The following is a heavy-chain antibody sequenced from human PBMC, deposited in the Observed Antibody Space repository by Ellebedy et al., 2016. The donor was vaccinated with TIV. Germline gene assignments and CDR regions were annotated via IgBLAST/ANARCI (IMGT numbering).Heavy chain of an antibody. CDR2: VIPSNGKT. D-gene: IGHD3-22*01. Sequence: AASVKVSCKASGYTFSSNGISWVRQAPGQGLEWMGWVIPSNGKTTYAKKLQGRVTMTTDTSTSTAYMELTSLRADDTAVYYCAKGSGGGSDSSAPRYYFDYWGLGTLVTVSS. J-gene: IGHJ4*02. CDR1: GYTFSSNG. V-gene: IGHV1-18*04. CDR3: AKGSGGGSDSSAPRYYFDY.